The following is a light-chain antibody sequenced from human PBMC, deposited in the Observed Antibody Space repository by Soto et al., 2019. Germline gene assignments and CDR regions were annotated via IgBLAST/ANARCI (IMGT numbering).Light chain of an antibody. CDR1: NSDVGSYNL. J-gene: IGLJ2*01. Sequence: QSALTQPASVSGSPGQSITISCTGTNSDVGSYNLVSWYQQQPGKAPKLIIYEVNKRPSGISNRFSGSKSANTASLTISGLQAEDEADYFCCSYASTSTLVVFGGGTKVTVL. V-gene: IGLV2-14*02. CDR3: CSYASTSTLVV. CDR2: EVN.